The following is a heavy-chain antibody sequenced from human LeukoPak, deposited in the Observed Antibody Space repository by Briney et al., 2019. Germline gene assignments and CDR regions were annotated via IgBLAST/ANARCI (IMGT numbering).Heavy chain of an antibody. Sequence: ASVKVSCKASGYTFTSYDINWVRQATGQGLEWMGWMNPNSGNTNYAQKLQGRVTMTTDTSTSTAYMELRSLRSDDTAVYYCAREIRDYYYMDVWGKGTTVTVSS. CDR1: GYTFTSYD. J-gene: IGHJ6*03. CDR2: MNPNSGNT. CDR3: AREIRDYYYMDV. V-gene: IGHV1-18*01.